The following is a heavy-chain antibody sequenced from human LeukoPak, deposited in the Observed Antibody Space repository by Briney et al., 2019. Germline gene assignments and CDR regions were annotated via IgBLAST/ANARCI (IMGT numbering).Heavy chain of an antibody. CDR2: IYNSGST. J-gene: IGHJ6*02. D-gene: IGHD3-10*01. CDR3: ARSRFGSGTYCYYGMDV. Sequence: SETLSLTCSVSGGSISSDYWNWIRQPPGKGLEWIGNIYNSGSTNYSPSLKSRVTISVDTSKNQFSLMVSSVTAADTAVYYCARSRFGSGTYCYYGMDVWGQGTTVTVSS. CDR1: GGSISSDY. V-gene: IGHV4-59*01.